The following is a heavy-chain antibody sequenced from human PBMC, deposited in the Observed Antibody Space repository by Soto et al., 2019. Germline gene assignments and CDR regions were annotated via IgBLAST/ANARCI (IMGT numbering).Heavy chain of an antibody. J-gene: IGHJ3*02. V-gene: IGHV3-11*01. Sequence: GGSLRLSCAASGFTFSDYYMSWIRQAPGKGLEWVSYISSSGSTIYYADSVKGRFTISRDNAKNSLYLQMNSLRAEDTAVYYCASSYNWNDLGAFDIWGQGTMVTVSS. CDR1: GFTFSDYY. CDR2: ISSSGSTI. D-gene: IGHD1-20*01. CDR3: ASSYNWNDLGAFDI.